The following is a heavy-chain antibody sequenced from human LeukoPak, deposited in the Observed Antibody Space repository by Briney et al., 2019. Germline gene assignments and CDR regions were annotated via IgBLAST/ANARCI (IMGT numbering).Heavy chain of an antibody. CDR1: GYTFTNYY. CDR2: ISPSGGST. D-gene: IGHD6-19*01. J-gene: IGHJ4*02. CDR3: ARDGVAGTYYFDQ. Sequence: ASVKVSCKASGYTFTNYYIHWVRRAPGQGLEWMGMISPSGGSTSYPQRFQGRVTMTRDTSTSTAYMELSSLRSEDTAVYFCARDGVAGTYYFDQWSQGTLVTVSS. V-gene: IGHV1-46*01.